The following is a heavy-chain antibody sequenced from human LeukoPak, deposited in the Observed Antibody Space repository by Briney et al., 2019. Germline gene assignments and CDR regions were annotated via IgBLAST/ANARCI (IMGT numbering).Heavy chain of an antibody. V-gene: IGHV3-23*01. CDR2: ISGSGGST. CDR1: GFTFNSYA. Sequence: SGGSLRLSCAASGFTFNSYAMSWVRQAPGKGLEWVSAISGSGGSTYYADSVKGRFTISRDNSKNTLYLQMNSLRAEDTAVYYCAKYPAYYYDSSGPVNWFDPWGQGTLVTVSS. J-gene: IGHJ5*02. CDR3: AKYPAYYYDSSGPVNWFDP. D-gene: IGHD3-22*01.